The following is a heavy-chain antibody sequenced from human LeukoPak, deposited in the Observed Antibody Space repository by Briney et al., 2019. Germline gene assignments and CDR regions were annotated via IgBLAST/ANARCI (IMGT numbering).Heavy chain of an antibody. V-gene: IGHV4-38-2*02. D-gene: IGHD6-19*01. CDR1: GYSISSGYI. Sequence: PSETLSLTCSVSGYSISSGYIWGWLRQPPRKGLEWIGIIHFGESPPYSPSLESRFTISIDTSKNQFSLEVNSVTAADTAVYYCARGGGVRTGSGWRPGNWVDPWGQGTQVIVSS. CDR3: ARGGGVRTGSGWRPGNWVDP. J-gene: IGHJ5*02. CDR2: IHFGESP.